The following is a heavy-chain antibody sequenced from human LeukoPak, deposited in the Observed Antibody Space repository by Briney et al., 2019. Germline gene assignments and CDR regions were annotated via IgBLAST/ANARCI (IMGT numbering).Heavy chain of an antibody. D-gene: IGHD5-12*01. CDR3: AREVWSGDIVATTTLPFDY. J-gene: IGHJ4*02. Sequence: SQTLSLTCAISGDSVSSNSAAWNWIRQSPSRGLEWLGRTYYRSKWYNDYAVSVKSRITINPDTSKNQFSLQLNSVTPEDTAVYYCAREVWSGDIVATTTLPFDYWGQGTLVTVSS. CDR2: TYYRSKWYN. CDR1: GDSVSSNSAA. V-gene: IGHV6-1*01.